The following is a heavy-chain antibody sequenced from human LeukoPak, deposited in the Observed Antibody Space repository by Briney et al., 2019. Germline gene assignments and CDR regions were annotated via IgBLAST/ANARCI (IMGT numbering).Heavy chain of an antibody. J-gene: IGHJ4*02. Sequence: PSETPSLTCAVYGGSFSGYYWSWIRQPPGKGLEWMGEINHSGSTNNNPSLKSRVTISVDTSKNQFSLKLSSVTAADTAVYYCARLNYGSGSYGIDYWGQGTLVTVSS. CDR2: INHSGST. CDR1: GGSFSGYY. V-gene: IGHV4-34*01. CDR3: ARLNYGSGSYGIDY. D-gene: IGHD3-10*01.